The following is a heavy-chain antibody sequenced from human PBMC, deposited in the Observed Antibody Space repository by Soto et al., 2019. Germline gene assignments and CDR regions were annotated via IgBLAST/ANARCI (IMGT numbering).Heavy chain of an antibody. CDR1: GFTFSSYG. D-gene: IGHD6-19*01. CDR3: ARDLGSGWSLDY. CDR2: IWYDGRNK. Sequence: GGSLRLSCAASGFTFSSYGMHWVRQAPGKGLEWVAVIWYDGRNKYYADSVKGRFTISRDNSKNTLYLQMNSLRAEDTAVYYCARDLGSGWSLDYWGQGTLVTVSS. J-gene: IGHJ4*02. V-gene: IGHV3-33*01.